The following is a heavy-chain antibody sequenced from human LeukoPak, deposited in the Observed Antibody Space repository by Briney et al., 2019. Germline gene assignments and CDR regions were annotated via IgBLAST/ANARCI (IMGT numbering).Heavy chain of an antibody. V-gene: IGHV4-34*01. J-gene: IGHJ4*02. D-gene: IGHD3-22*01. Sequence: PSETLSLTCAVYGGSFSGYYWSWIRQPPGKGLEWIGEINHSGSTNYNPSLKSRVTISVDTSKNQFSLKLSSVSAADTAVYYCARVRGPYDTLGYLEYWGQGTLVTVSS. CDR1: GGSFSGYY. CDR3: ARVRGPYDTLGYLEY. CDR2: INHSGST.